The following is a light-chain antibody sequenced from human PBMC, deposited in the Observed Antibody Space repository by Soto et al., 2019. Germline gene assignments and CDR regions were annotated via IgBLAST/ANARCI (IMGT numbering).Light chain of an antibody. J-gene: IGKJ4*01. CDR1: PSISNN. CDR2: GAS. V-gene: IGKV3-15*01. Sequence: EIVMTQSPATLSVAPGERATLSCRASPSISNNLAWYQQKPGKAPRLLIFGASTRATGIPARFSGSGSGTASPLTTSSLRSKYSPFNYVKKHEGWPRTFGEGTKWKIK. CDR3: KKHEGWPRT.